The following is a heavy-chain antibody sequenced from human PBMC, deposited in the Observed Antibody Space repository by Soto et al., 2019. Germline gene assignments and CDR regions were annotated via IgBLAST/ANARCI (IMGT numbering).Heavy chain of an antibody. CDR2: ISAYNGNT. CDR1: GYTFTRYG. Sequence: ASVQVSCKASGYTFTRYGISWVRQAPGQGLEWMGWISAYNGNTNYAQKLQGRVTMTTDTSTSTAYMELRSLRSDDTAVYYCARDSLSRDYYDSSGSWFDPWGQGTLVTVAS. D-gene: IGHD3-22*01. V-gene: IGHV1-18*01. J-gene: IGHJ5*02. CDR3: ARDSLSRDYYDSSGSWFDP.